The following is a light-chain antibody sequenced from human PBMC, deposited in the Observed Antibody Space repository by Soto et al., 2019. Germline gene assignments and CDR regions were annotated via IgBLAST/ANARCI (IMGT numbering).Light chain of an antibody. J-gene: IGKJ5*01. CDR3: QQRSNWPIT. CDR1: QSVSSY. Sequence: EIVLTQSAATLSSFPGDRVTLSCRASQSVSSYLTWYQQKPGQAPRLLIYDASNRATGIPARFSGSGSGTDFTLTISSLEPEDFAVYYCQQRSNWPITFGQRTRLEIK. V-gene: IGKV3-11*01. CDR2: DAS.